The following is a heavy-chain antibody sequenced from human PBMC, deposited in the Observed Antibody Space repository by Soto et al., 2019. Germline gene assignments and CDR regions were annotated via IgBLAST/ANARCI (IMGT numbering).Heavy chain of an antibody. CDR2: ISGSGGTI. D-gene: IGHD4-17*01. J-gene: IGHJ5*02. V-gene: IGHV3-23*01. CDR3: AKSLTTIHNSLGP. CDR1: GFIFNNYA. Sequence: EVQMLESGGGLVQPGGSLRLSCAASGFIFNNYAMNWVRQAPGRGLEWVSVISGSGGTIYYADSVKGRFTVSRDNSDKTRMLQMHGLRVDDTGIYYCAKSLTTIHNSLGPWGQGTLVTVSS.